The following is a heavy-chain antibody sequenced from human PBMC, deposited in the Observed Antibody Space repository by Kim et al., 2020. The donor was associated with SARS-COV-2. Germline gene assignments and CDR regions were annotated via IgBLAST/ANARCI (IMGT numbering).Heavy chain of an antibody. D-gene: IGHD6-19*01. J-gene: IGHJ4*02. Sequence: KRRVTISVDTSKNQFSLKLSSVTAADTAVYYCARSTLSSGWYGPWVGFDYWGQGTLVTVSS. V-gene: IGHV4-34*01. CDR3: ARSTLSSGWYGPWVGFDY.